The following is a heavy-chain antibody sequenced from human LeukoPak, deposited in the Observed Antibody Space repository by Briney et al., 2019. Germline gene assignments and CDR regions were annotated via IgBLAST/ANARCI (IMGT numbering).Heavy chain of an antibody. CDR2: INLSGST. CDR1: GGSFSGSY. CDR3: ARVSISLVGVVTAHFDS. Sequence: PSETLSLTCGVSGGSFSGSYWGWIRQPPGKGLEWIGEINLSGSTNYNSSLTSRVTISLDTSKNQFSLNLRSVTTADTAVYYCARVSISLVGVVTAHFDSWGQGTLVAVS. V-gene: IGHV4-34*01. J-gene: IGHJ4*02. D-gene: IGHD3-3*01.